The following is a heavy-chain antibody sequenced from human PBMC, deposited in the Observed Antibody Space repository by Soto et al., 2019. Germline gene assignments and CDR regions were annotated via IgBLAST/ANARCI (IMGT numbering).Heavy chain of an antibody. Sequence: ASVKVSCKASGYTFTSYGISWVRQAPGQGLEWMGWISAYNGNTNYAQKLQGRVTMTTDTSTSTAYMELRSLRSDDTAVYYCARDIAVAGTGAFDIWAKGQWSPSPQ. D-gene: IGHD6-19*01. CDR2: ISAYNGNT. J-gene: IGHJ3*02. CDR1: GYTFTSYG. V-gene: IGHV1-18*01. CDR3: ARDIAVAGTGAFDI.